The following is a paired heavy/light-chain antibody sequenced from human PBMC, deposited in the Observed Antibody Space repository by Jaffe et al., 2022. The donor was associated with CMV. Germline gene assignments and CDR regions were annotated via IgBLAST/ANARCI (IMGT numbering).Heavy chain of an antibody. CDR3: ADVGTGGKD. J-gene: IGHJ4*02. D-gene: IGHD7-27*01. V-gene: IGHV3-72*01. CDR1: GFTFSDHY. Sequence: EVQLVESGGGLVQPGGSLRLSCAASGFTFSDHYMDWVRQAPGKGLEWVGQIKNKGGGYATEYAASVKGRFTIARDDSKNLLYLQMSSLKIEDTAVYYCADVGTGGKDWGQGTLVTVSS. CDR2: IKNKGGGYAT.
Light chain of an antibody. Sequence: DIQMTQSPSSLSASVGDRVTITCRASQGIRNDLGWYHQKPGKAPKRLIYTASSLQSGVPSRFSGSGSGTEFTLTISSLQPEDFATYYCLQYNSYPYTFGQGTKLEIK. CDR2: TAS. CDR1: QGIRND. J-gene: IGKJ2*01. CDR3: LQYNSYPYT. V-gene: IGKV1-17*01.